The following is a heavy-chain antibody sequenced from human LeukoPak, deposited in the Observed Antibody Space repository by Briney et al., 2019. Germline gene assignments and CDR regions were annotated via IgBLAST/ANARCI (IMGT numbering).Heavy chain of an antibody. V-gene: IGHV1-2*02. Sequence: ASVKVSCKASGYTFTGYYMHWVRQAPGQGLEWMGWINPNSGGTNYAQKFQGRVTMTRDTSISTAYMELSRLRSDDTAVYYCARGRRIAAAGQNWFDPWGQGTLVTVSS. CDR1: GYTFTGYY. J-gene: IGHJ5*02. CDR2: INPNSGGT. CDR3: ARGRRIAAAGQNWFDP. D-gene: IGHD6-13*01.